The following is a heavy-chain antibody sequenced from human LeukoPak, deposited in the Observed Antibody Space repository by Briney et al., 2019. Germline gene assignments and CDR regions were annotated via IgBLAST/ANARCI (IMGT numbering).Heavy chain of an antibody. CDR2: IYYSGST. Sequence: SETLSLTCTVSGGSISSGDYYWSWIRQPPGKGLEWIGYIYYSGSTYYNPSLKSRVTISVDTSKNQFSLKLSSVTAADTAVYYCAKQDRDYYDSSGHWGQGTLVTVSS. V-gene: IGHV4-30-4*01. J-gene: IGHJ4*02. CDR1: GGSISSGDYY. CDR3: AKQDRDYYDSSGH. D-gene: IGHD3-22*01.